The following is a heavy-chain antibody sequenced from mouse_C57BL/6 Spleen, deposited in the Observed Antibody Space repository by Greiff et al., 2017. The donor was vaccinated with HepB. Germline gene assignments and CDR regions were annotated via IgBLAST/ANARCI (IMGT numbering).Heavy chain of an antibody. V-gene: IGHV3-6*01. CDR3: ARHGSSYSWYFDV. D-gene: IGHD1-1*01. CDR1: GYSFTSGYY. Sequence: ESGPGLVKPSQSLSLTCSVTGYSFTSGYYWNWIRQFPGNKLEWMGYISYDGNNNYNPSLKNRISITRDTSKNQFFLKLNSVTTEDTATYYCARHGSSYSWYFDVWGTGTTVTVSS. J-gene: IGHJ1*03. CDR2: ISYDGNN.